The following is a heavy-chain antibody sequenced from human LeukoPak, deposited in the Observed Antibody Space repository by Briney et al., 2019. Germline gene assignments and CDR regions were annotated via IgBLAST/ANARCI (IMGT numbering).Heavy chain of an antibody. V-gene: IGHV3-64D*09. D-gene: IGHD4-17*01. CDR3: VKDPSSDYGDYEYYFDY. CDR2: ISSNGGST. J-gene: IGHJ4*02. Sequence: GGSLRHSCSASGFTFSSYAMHWVRQAPGKGLEYVSAISSNGGSTYYADSVKGRFTISRDNSKNTLYLQMSSLRAEDTAVYYCVKDPSSDYGDYEYYFDYWGQGTLVTVSS. CDR1: GFTFSSYA.